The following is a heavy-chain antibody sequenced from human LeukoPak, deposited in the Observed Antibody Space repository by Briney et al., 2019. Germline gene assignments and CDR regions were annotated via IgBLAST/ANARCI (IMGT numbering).Heavy chain of an antibody. J-gene: IGHJ1*01. Sequence: SETLSLTYTVSGGSISSYYWSWIRQPPGKGLEWIGYIYYSGSTNYNPSLKSRVTISVDTSKNQFSLKLSSVTAADTAVYYCARIISNGLKKYFQHWGQGTLVTVSS. CDR2: IYYSGST. V-gene: IGHV4-59*01. CDR1: GGSISSYY. D-gene: IGHD3-22*01. CDR3: ARIISNGLKKYFQH.